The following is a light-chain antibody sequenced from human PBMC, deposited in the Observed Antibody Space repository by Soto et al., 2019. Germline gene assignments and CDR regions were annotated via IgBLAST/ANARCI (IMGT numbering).Light chain of an antibody. Sequence: QSALTQPPSASGSPGQAVTISCTGASTDANDYNYVYWYQQYPGKAPKLIIYEVIRRPSGVPDRFSGSKTGNTASLTVSGRQAEDEANYYCSSYVGDNNVVFGGGTKLTV. J-gene: IGLJ2*01. V-gene: IGLV2-8*01. CDR1: STDANDYNY. CDR2: EVI. CDR3: SSYVGDNNVV.